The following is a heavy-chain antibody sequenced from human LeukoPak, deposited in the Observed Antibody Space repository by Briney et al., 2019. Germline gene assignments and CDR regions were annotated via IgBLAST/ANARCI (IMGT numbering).Heavy chain of an antibody. V-gene: IGHV4-61*01. CDR1: GGSVSSGSYY. D-gene: IGHD3-10*01. Sequence: SENLSLTCTVSGGSVSSGSYYWSWIRQPPGKSLEWIGYIYYTGNTNYNPSLKSRVTISMDTSKNQFSLNLSSVTAADTAVYYCARGGDYYGSGSYYAFDPWGQGTQVTVSS. CDR3: ARGGDYYGSGSYYAFDP. J-gene: IGHJ5*02. CDR2: IYYTGNT.